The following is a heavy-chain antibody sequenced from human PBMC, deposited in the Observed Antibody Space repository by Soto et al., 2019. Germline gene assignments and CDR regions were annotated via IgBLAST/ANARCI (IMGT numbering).Heavy chain of an antibody. V-gene: IGHV4-34*01. Sequence: SETLSLTCAVYGGSFSGYYWSWFRQPPGKGLGWMGKINHSGSTNYNPSRKSRFPISEDTSKNQFSLKLSSVTAADTAVYYCARQVYSSSSADAFDIWGQGTMVTVSS. D-gene: IGHD6-6*01. CDR2: INHSGST. J-gene: IGHJ3*02. CDR3: ARQVYSSSSADAFDI. CDR1: GGSFSGYY.